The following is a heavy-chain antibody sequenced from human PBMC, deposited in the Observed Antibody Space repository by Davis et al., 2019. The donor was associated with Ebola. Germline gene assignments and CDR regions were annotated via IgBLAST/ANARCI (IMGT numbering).Heavy chain of an antibody. CDR2: INHSGST. CDR3: ARFAYNWILDY. Sequence: PGGSLRLSCAVYGGSFSGYYWSWIRQPPGKGLEWIGEINHSGSTNYNPSLKSRVTISVDTSKNQFSLKLSSVTAADTAVYYCARFAYNWILDYWGQGTLVTVSS. D-gene: IGHD1-20*01. V-gene: IGHV4-34*01. J-gene: IGHJ4*02. CDR1: GGSFSGYY.